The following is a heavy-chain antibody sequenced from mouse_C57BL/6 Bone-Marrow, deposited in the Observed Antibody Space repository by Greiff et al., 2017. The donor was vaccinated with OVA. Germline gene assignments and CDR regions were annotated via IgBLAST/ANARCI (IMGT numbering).Heavy chain of an antibody. CDR2: IRSKSSNYAT. V-gene: IGHV10-3*01. CDR1: GFAFNTYF. CDR3: VSGASRDGGCYLFAY. D-gene: IGHD1-1*02. J-gene: IGHJ3*01. Sequence: EVHLVESGGGLVQPKGSLKLSCAASGFAFNTYFMHWVRQAPGQGLEWVALIRSKSSNYATYYADSVKDRLTTSRYDSHSMLYLHMNNLKTQETAMYYCVSGASRDGGCYLFAYWGKGTMVTVSA.